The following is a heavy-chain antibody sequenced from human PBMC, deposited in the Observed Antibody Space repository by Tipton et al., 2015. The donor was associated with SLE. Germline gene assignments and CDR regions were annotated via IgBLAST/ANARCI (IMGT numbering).Heavy chain of an antibody. J-gene: IGHJ4*02. CDR2: IYYSGST. V-gene: IGHV4-59*12. Sequence: TLSLTCTVSGGSISSYYWSWIRQPPGKGLEWIGYIYYSGSTNYNPSLKSRVTLSVDTSKNQFSLKLSSVTAADPAVYYCARVGSYYVGVFDYWGQGTLVTVSS. CDR1: GGSISSYY. CDR3: ARVGSYYVGVFDY. D-gene: IGHD1-26*01.